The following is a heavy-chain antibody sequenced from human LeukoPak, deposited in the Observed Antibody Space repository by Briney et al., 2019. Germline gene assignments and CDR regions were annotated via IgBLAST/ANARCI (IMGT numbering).Heavy chain of an antibody. Sequence: SQTLSLTCTVSGGSIGSGDYYWSWIRQPPGKGLEWIGYIYYSGSTYYNPSLKSRVTISVDTSKNQFSLKLSSVTAADTAVYYCAESIVGATRPWDDYYYYMDVWGKGTTVTVSS. CDR2: IYYSGST. D-gene: IGHD1-26*01. CDR3: AESIVGATRPWDDYYYYMDV. J-gene: IGHJ6*03. V-gene: IGHV4-30-4*08. CDR1: GGSIGSGDYY.